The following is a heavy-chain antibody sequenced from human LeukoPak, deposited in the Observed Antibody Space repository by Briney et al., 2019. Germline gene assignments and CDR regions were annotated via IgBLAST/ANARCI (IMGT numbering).Heavy chain of an antibody. V-gene: IGHV1-18*01. CDR3: ARAQLGEANWFDP. J-gene: IGHJ5*02. Sequence: GASVKVSCKASGYTFTSYGISWVRQAPGQGLEWMGWISAYNGNTNYAQKLQGRVTMTTDTSTSTACMELRSLRSDDTAVCYCARAQLGEANWFDPWGQGTLVTVSS. CDR2: ISAYNGNT. D-gene: IGHD1-1*01. CDR1: GYTFTSYG.